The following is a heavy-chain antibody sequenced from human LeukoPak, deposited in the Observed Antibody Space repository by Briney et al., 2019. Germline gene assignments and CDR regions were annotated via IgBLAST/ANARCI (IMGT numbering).Heavy chain of an antibody. CDR2: IYYSGST. D-gene: IGHD3-3*01. CDR1: GGSISSGGYY. CDR3: ASRYDFWSGHRTTSDY. V-gene: IGHV4-31*03. J-gene: IGHJ4*02. Sequence: SETLSLTCTVSGGSISSGGYYWSWIRQHPGKGLAWIGYIYYSGSTYYNPSLKSRVTISVDTSKNQFSLKLSSVTAADTAVYYCASRYDFWSGHRTTSDYWGQGTLVTVSS.